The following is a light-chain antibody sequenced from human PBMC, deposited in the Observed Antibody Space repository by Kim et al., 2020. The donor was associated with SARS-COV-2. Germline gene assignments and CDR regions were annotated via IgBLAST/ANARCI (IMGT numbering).Light chain of an antibody. J-gene: IGKJ5*01. CDR2: DAS. Sequence: ASVGDRVTITCQASQDITKYLNWYPQKPGKAPKLLIYDASNLETGVPSRFSGTGSGTDFTFTISSLQPEDIATYYCQQFDNLPPPFGQGTRLEIK. CDR3: QQFDNLPPP. CDR1: QDITKY. V-gene: IGKV1-33*01.